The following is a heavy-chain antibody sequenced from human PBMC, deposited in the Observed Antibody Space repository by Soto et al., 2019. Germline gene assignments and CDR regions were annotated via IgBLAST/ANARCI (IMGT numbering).Heavy chain of an antibody. CDR2: ISYDGSNK. D-gene: IGHD5-18*01. V-gene: IGHV3-30*18. Sequence: GGSLRLSCAASGFTFSSYGMHWVRQAPGKGLEWVAVISYDGSNKYYADSVKGRFTISRDNSKNTLYLQMNSLRAEDTAVYYCAKGEYIYGFDYWGQGTLVTVSS. CDR3: AKGEYIYGFDY. CDR1: GFTFSSYG. J-gene: IGHJ4*02.